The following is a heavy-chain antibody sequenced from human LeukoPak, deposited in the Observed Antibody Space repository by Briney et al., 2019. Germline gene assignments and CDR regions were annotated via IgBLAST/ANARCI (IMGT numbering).Heavy chain of an antibody. CDR1: GFTFSSYW. D-gene: IGHD3-9*01. CDR2: INSDGSST. CDR3: ARSGGVLRYFDLLFPPGY. Sequence: TGGSLRLSCAASGFTFSSYWMHWVRQAPGKGLVWVSRINSDGSSTSYADSVKGRFTISRDNAKNTLYLQMNSLRAEDTAVYYCARSGGVLRYFDLLFPPGYWGQGTLVTVSS. V-gene: IGHV3-74*01. J-gene: IGHJ4*02.